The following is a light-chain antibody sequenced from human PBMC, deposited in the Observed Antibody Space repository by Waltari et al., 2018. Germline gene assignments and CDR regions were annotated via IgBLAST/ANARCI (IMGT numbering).Light chain of an antibody. J-gene: IGLJ2*01. CDR3: NSYTSSSTRV. CDR1: NSDVGGYDY. Sequence: QSALTKPASVPGSPGQSITISCPGTNSDVGGYDYVPWYQQHPGKAPTLIIYDVSNRPSGVSNRFSGSKSGNTASLTISGLQAEDEADYYCNSYTSSSTRVFGGGTKLTVL. V-gene: IGLV2-14*03. CDR2: DVS.